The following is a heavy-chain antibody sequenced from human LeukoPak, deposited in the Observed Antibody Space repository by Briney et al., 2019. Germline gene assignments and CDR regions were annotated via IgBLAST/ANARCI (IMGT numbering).Heavy chain of an antibody. CDR2: IYYSGST. D-gene: IGHD3-3*01. V-gene: IGHV4-39*07. CDR3: GVVIAYYYYYYMDV. J-gene: IGHJ6*03. CDR1: GGSISSSSYY. Sequence: SETLSLTCTVSGGSISSSSYYWGWIRQPPGKGLEWIGSIYYSGSTYYNPSLKSRVTISVDASKNQFSLKLSSVTAADTAVLIFGVVIAYYYYYYMDVWGKGTTVTVSS.